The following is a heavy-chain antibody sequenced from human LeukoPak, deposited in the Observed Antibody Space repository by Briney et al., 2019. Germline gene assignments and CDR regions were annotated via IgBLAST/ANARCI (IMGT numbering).Heavy chain of an antibody. CDR1: GFTCTSSA. Sequence: SVKASFKTSGFTCTSSARRWVRQARGQRLGWIGWSVVGSGYTNYAHVFQEIVTLTMDMSTRTAYMVLRSLSSEDTAVYDCAALPSGRRGYSFDYWGQGTLVTVSS. D-gene: IGHD3-3*01. CDR3: AALPSGRRGYSFDY. J-gene: IGHJ4*02. CDR2: SVVGSGYT. V-gene: IGHV1-58*02.